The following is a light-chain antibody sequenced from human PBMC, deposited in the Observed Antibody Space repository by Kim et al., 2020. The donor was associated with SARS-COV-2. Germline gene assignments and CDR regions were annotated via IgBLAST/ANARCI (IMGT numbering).Light chain of an antibody. CDR2: VAS. J-gene: IGKJ5*01. V-gene: IGKV1-12*01. Sequence: AYVGDNSTITCRASQGISSWLAWYQQKPGKAPNLLIYVASNLQSGVPSRFSGSGSGTDFTLTISSLQPEDFATYYCQQANSFPITFGQGTRLEIK. CDR3: QQANSFPIT. CDR1: QGISSW.